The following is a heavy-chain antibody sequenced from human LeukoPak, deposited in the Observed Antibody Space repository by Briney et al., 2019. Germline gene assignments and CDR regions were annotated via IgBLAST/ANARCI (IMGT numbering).Heavy chain of an antibody. CDR1: GYTFTDYY. J-gene: IGHJ4*02. CDR3: ARVPGPYTTSRYDY. CDR2: IDPKSGGT. Sequence: ASVKVSCKTSGYTFTDYYIHWVRQAPGQGPEWMGRIDPKSGGTNYAQKYQVRVAMTRDTSISTVYMELSGLRSDDTAVYYCARVPGPYTTSRYDYWGQGTLVTVPS. D-gene: IGHD2-2*01. V-gene: IGHV1-2*02.